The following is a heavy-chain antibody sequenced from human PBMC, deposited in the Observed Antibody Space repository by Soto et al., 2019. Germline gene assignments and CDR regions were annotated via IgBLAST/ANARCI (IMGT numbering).Heavy chain of an antibody. Sequence: EVQLLESGGGLVQPGGSLRLSCTASGFTFSSTAMSWVRQAPGKGLEWVSGIGRGGDRHYADSVRGRFTISRENSKNTVYLQMNSLRADDTALYFGTKGGWGSVGDYWGQGTLLTVSS. CDR1: GFTFSSTA. D-gene: IGHD7-27*01. J-gene: IGHJ4*02. CDR3: TKGGWGSVGDY. CDR2: IGRGGDR. V-gene: IGHV3-23*01.